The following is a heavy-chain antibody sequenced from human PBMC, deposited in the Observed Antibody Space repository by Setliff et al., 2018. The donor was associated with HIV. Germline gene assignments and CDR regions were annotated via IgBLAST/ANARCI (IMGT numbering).Heavy chain of an antibody. J-gene: IGHJ3*02. CDR2: IYISGTT. D-gene: IGHD2-15*01. CDR3: EREHCSGGSCNGFDI. V-gene: IGHV4-4*09. Sequence: SETLSLTCTVSGGSISTSYWNWIRQPPGKGLEWIAYIYISGTTNYNPSLKRRVTISLDTSRNKFSLKLGSVTAADTAMYYCEREHCSGGSCNGFDIWGQGTMVTVSS. CDR1: GGSISTSY.